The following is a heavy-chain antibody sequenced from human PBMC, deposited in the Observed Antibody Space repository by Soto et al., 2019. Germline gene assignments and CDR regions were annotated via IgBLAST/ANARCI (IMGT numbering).Heavy chain of an antibody. CDR1: GGSISSGDYY. Sequence: PSETLSLTCTVSGGSISSGDYYWSWIRQPPGKGLEWIGYIYYSGSTYYNPSLKSRVTISVDTSKNQFSLKLSSVTAADTAVYYCARGGSTTVTTYGMDVWGQGTTVTVSS. J-gene: IGHJ6*02. D-gene: IGHD4-4*01. V-gene: IGHV4-30-4*01. CDR2: IYYSGST. CDR3: ARGGSTTVTTYGMDV.